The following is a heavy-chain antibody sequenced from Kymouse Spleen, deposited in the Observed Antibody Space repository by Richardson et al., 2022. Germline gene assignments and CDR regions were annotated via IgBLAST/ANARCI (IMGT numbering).Heavy chain of an antibody. CDR3: ARGHYDILTGSIFDY. CDR1: GGSFSGYY. V-gene: IGHV4-34*01. J-gene: IGHJ4*02. CDR2: INHSGST. Sequence: QVQLQQWGAGLLKPSETLSLTCAVYGGSFSGYYWSWIRQPPGKGLEWIGEINHSGSTNYNPSLKSRVTISVDTSKNQFSLKLSSVTAADTAVYYCARGHYDILTGSIFDYWGQGTLVTVSS. D-gene: IGHD3-9*01.